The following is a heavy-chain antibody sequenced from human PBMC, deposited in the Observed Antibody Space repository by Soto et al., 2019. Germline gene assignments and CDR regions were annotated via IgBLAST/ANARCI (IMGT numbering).Heavy chain of an antibody. CDR1: GFTFSSNW. Sequence: EVQLVESGGDLVQPGGSLRLSCEASGFTFSSNWMHWVRQAPGKGLVWVSRMNPDGSSRGYADSVKGRFTISRDNAKNTLFRQMNSLRAEDTAVYYCARGGNAGAGQYYVEDYWGKGTLFTVSS. CDR3: ARGGNAGAGQYYVEDY. V-gene: IGHV3-74*01. J-gene: IGHJ4*02. CDR2: MNPDGSSR. D-gene: IGHD3-10*01.